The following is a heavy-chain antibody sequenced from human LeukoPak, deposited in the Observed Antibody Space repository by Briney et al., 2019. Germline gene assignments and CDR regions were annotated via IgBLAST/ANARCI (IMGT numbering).Heavy chain of an antibody. J-gene: IGHJ4*02. V-gene: IGHV1-46*01. CDR3: AGFGIAVAAY. CDR1: GYPFTSYY. CDR2: INPSGGST. D-gene: IGHD6-19*01. Sequence: ASVKVSCKASGYPFTSYYMHWVRQAPGQGLEWMGIINPSGGSTSYAQKFQGRVTMTRDTSTSTVYMELSSLRSEDTAVYYCAGFGIAVAAYWGQGTLVTVSS.